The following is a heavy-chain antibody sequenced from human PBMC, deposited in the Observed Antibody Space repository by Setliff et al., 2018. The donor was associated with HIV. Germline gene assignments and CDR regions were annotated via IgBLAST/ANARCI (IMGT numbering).Heavy chain of an antibody. CDR1: GYTFTKYG. CDR3: ARGPGYYDSSGYSN. D-gene: IGHD3-22*01. CDR2: INTNTENP. V-gene: IGHV7-4-1*02. J-gene: IGHJ4*02. Sequence: ASVKVSCKASGYTFTKYGISWVRQAPGQGLEWLGWINTNTENPTYAQGFTGRFVFSLDTSVSAAYLQISSLKAEDTAVYYCARGPGYYDSSGYSNWGQGTLVTVSS.